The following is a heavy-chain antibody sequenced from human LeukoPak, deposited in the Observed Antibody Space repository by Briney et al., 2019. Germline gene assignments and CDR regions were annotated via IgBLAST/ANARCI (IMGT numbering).Heavy chain of an antibody. CDR3: ARRGRNSSGWQDYL. CDR2: IYHTGST. V-gene: IGHV4-59*01. CDR1: GGSISTYY. D-gene: IGHD6-25*01. Sequence: SETLSLTCTVSGGSISTYYWSWIRRPPGKGLEWIANIYHTGSTNYNPSLSSRVTISIDTAKNQFSLKLTSVTAADTAVYYCARRGRNSSGWQDYLWGQGTLVTVSS. J-gene: IGHJ4*02.